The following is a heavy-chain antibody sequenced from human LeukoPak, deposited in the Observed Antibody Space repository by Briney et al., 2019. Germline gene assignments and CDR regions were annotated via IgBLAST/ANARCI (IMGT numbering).Heavy chain of an antibody. V-gene: IGHV4-59*11. Sequence: SETLSLTCTVSDGSISGHYWSWIRQPPGKGLEWIGYIYYSGSTNYNPSLKSRVTISVDTSKNQFSLKLSSVTAADTAVYYCARDSSSSGYYYYFDYWGQGTLVTVSS. D-gene: IGHD3-22*01. CDR2: IYYSGST. CDR1: DGSISGHY. CDR3: ARDSSSSGYYYYFDY. J-gene: IGHJ4*02.